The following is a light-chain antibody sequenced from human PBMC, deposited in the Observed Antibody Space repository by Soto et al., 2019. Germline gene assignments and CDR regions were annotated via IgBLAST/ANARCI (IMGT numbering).Light chain of an antibody. V-gene: IGKV1-6*01. CDR1: QGIKND. CDR3: LQDYNYPRT. CDR2: AAS. Sequence: ALQMTQSPSSLSASIGDRVTITCRASQGIKNDLGWYQQKPGRVPKLLIYAASTLQSGVPSRFSGSGSGTDFTLTISSLQPEDFATYDCLQDYNYPRTFGQGTKVEIK. J-gene: IGKJ1*01.